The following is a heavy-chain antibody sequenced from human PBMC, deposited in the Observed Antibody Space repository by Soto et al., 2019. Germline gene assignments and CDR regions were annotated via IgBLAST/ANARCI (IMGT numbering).Heavy chain of an antibody. J-gene: IGHJ4*02. CDR3: AKGVVATLFITHFDY. CDR2: ISGSGGST. Sequence: GGSLRLSCAASGFTFSSYAMSWVRQAPGKGLEWVSAISGSGGSTYYADSVKGRFTISRDNSKNTLYLQMNSLRAEDTAVYYCAKGVVATLFITHFDYWGQGTLVTVSS. CDR1: GFTFSSYA. V-gene: IGHV3-23*01. D-gene: IGHD5-12*01.